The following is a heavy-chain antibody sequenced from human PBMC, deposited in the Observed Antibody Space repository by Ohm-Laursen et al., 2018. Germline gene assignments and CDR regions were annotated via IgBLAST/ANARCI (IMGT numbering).Heavy chain of an antibody. CDR1: GFTFSNYW. CDR2: IKQDGGEK. Sequence: SLRLSCTAPGFTFSNYWMSWVRQTPGKGLEWVANIKQDGGEKNFADSEKGRFTISRDNAKNSLYLQMNNLRAEDTAVYYCARDVAHGGYGFGMDVWGQGTTVTVSS. V-gene: IGHV3-7*01. D-gene: IGHD5-12*01. J-gene: IGHJ6*02. CDR3: ARDVAHGGYGFGMDV.